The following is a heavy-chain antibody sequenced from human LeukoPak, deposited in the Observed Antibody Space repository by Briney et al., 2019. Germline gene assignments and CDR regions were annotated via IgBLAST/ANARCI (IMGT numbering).Heavy chain of an antibody. Sequence: GGSLGLSCAASGFTFSSYSMNWVRQAPGKGLEWVSSISSSSSYIYYADSVKGRFTISRDNAKNSLYLQMNSLRAEDTAVYYCARDFRDYYDSSGYSFDWGQGTLVTVSS. CDR1: GFTFSSYS. V-gene: IGHV3-21*01. J-gene: IGHJ4*02. CDR3: ARDFRDYYDSSGYSFD. D-gene: IGHD3-22*01. CDR2: ISSSSSYI.